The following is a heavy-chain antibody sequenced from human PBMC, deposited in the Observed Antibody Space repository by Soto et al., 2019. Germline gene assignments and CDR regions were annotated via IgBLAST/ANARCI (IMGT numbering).Heavy chain of an antibody. Sequence: SVKVSYRPSAGSLHTDAINWVRQAPGQGLEWMGGSIPIFGTTYYAQRFQGRLTITADESTRTGYMELTRLTSEDTAVYYCARRGSGDDAQDWYYYGMDVWGQGTTVTVSS. V-gene: IGHV1-69*01. J-gene: IGHJ6*02. CDR2: SIPIFGTT. CDR3: ARRGSGDDAQDWYYYGMDV. D-gene: IGHD3-16*01. CDR1: AGSLHTDA.